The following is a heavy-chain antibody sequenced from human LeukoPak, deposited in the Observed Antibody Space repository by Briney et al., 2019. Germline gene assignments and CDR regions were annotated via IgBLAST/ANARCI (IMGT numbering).Heavy chain of an antibody. CDR3: TRGYQLLSAYYFDH. J-gene: IGHJ4*02. D-gene: IGHD2-2*01. Sequence: SESLSLTCAVYGGSFISYYSSWIRQPPGKWLEWVGEINHSGSTNYNPSFKSRVTISVGTSKNQFSLKLSSVTAADTAVYYCTRGYQLLSAYYFDHWGQGTLVTVSS. CDR1: GGSFISYY. V-gene: IGHV4-34*01. CDR2: INHSGST.